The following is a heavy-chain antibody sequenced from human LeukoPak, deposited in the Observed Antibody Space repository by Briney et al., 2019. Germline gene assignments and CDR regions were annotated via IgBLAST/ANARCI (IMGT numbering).Heavy chain of an antibody. D-gene: IGHD6-13*01. Sequence: SETLSLTCAVSGSSITTYYWSWIRQPPGQGLEWIGYIYYSGNTNYNPSLKSRVTIAVDTSKNQFTLKLSSMNAVRDAVYYCARGGIAAAAIVHLDYWGQGTLVTVSS. CDR3: ARGGIAAAAIVHLDY. CDR2: IYYSGNT. J-gene: IGHJ4*02. V-gene: IGHV4-59*01. CDR1: GSSITTYY.